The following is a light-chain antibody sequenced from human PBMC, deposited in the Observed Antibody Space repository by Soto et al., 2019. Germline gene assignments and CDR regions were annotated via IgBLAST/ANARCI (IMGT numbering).Light chain of an antibody. CDR3: QQYNSYPST. Sequence: DIQMTQSPSTLSASVGDRVTITCRASQSISSWLAWYQQKPGKAPKLLIYDASSWESGVPSRFSGSGSGTEFTLTISSLQPDDFATYYCQQYNSYPSTFGQGTKVEIK. J-gene: IGKJ1*01. V-gene: IGKV1-5*01. CDR2: DAS. CDR1: QSISSW.